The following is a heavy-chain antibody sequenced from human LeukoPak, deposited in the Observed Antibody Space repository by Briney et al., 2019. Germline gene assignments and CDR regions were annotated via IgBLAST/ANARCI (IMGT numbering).Heavy chain of an antibody. V-gene: IGHV3-23*01. CDR3: AKGVAAGGSYYYYYGMDV. CDR1: GFTFSSYA. Sequence: GGSLRLSCAASGFTFSSYAMSWVRQAPGKGLEWVSSISGSGGITYYADSVKGRFTFSRDNSKNTLYLQMNSLRAEDTTVYYCAKGVAAGGSYYYYYGMDVWGQGTTVTVSS. J-gene: IGHJ6*02. CDR2: ISGSGGIT. D-gene: IGHD1-26*01.